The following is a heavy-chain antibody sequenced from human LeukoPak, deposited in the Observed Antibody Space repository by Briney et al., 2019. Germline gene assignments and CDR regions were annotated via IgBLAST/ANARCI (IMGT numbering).Heavy chain of an antibody. CDR3: AARGSYADFDY. V-gene: IGHV3-53*01. D-gene: IGHD1-26*01. Sequence: GGSLRLSCAASGFTVSSNYMSWVRQAPGKGLEWVSVIYSGGSTYYADSVKGRFTISRGNSKNTLYLQMNSLRAEDTAVYYCAARGSYADFDYWGQGTLVTVSS. J-gene: IGHJ4*02. CDR2: IYSGGST. CDR1: GFTVSSNY.